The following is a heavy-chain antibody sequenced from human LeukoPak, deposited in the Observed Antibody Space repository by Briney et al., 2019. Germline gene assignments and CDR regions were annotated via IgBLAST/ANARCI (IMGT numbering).Heavy chain of an antibody. J-gene: IGHJ4*02. V-gene: IGHV4-59*01. CDR3: ASVDTAMVPYYFDY. CDR2: IYYSGST. D-gene: IGHD5-18*01. Sequence: PSETLSLTCTVSGGSISSYYWSWIRQPPGKGLEWIGYIYYSGSTNYNPSLKSRVTISVDTSKNQFSLKLSSVTAADTAVYYCASVDTAMVPYYFDYWGQGTLVTVSS. CDR1: GGSISSYY.